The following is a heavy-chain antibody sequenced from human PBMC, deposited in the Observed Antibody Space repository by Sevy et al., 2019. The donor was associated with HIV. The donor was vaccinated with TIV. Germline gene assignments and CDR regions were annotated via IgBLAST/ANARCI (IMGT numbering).Heavy chain of an antibody. CDR3: AGSYFDSSGYSPLYYYGMDV. D-gene: IGHD3-22*01. Sequence: ASVKVSCKASGGTFSNYAISWVRQAPGQGLEWMGGFIPMFDTANYAQEFQGKVTLTADGSTTTAYMELSSLRSDDTAVYYCAGSYFDSSGYSPLYYYGMDVWGQGTTVTVSS. CDR1: GGTFSNYA. J-gene: IGHJ6*02. CDR2: FIPMFDTA. V-gene: IGHV1-69*13.